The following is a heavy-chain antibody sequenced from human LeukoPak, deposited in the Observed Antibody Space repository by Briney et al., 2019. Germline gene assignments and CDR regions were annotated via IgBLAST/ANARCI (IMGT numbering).Heavy chain of an antibody. CDR2: INHSGSS. Sequence: PSETLSLTCVVNGGSFSGYYWSWIRQPPGKGLEWIGEINHSGSSNYNPSLKSRVTISVDTSKNQLSLKLTSVTAADTAVYYCTRSGYYYVFDYWGQGTLVTVSS. J-gene: IGHJ4*02. V-gene: IGHV4-34*03. CDR1: GGSFSGYY. CDR3: TRSGYYYVFDY. D-gene: IGHD3-22*01.